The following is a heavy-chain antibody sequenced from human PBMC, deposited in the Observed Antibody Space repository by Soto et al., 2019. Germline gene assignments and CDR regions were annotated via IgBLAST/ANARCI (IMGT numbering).Heavy chain of an antibody. Sequence: PSETLSLTCTVSGGSISSSSYYWGWIRQPPGKGLEWIGSIYYSGSTYYNPSLKSRVTISVDTSKNQFSLKLSSVTAADTAVYYSSTRGKVYGDDGLDALDIWGQGTMVTVS. CDR2: IYYSGST. CDR3: STRGKVYGDDGLDALDI. D-gene: IGHD4-17*01. CDR1: GGSISSSSYY. J-gene: IGHJ3*02. V-gene: IGHV4-39*01.